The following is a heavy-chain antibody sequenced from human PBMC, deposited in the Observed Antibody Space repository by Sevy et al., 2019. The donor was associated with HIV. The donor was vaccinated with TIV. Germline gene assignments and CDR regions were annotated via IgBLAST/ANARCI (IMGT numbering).Heavy chain of an antibody. CDR3: TRDLPPSATTVAHFDY. V-gene: IGHV3-48*03. CDR1: GFIFSSYE. J-gene: IGHJ4*02. D-gene: IGHD4-17*01. Sequence: GGSLRLSCAASGFIFSSYEMNWVRQAPGKGLEWVSSISQSGSSVYYSDSVKGRFTISRDNAKNSLYLQMYSLRAEDTAVYYCTRDLPPSATTVAHFDYWGQGTLVTVSS. CDR2: ISQSGSSV.